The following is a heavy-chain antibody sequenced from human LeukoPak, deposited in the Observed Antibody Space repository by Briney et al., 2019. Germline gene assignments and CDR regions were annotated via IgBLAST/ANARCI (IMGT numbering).Heavy chain of an antibody. CDR2: IHYDGNT. CDR1: GGSISSSSYS. V-gene: IGHV4-39*01. J-gene: IGHJ3*02. D-gene: IGHD4-11*01. CDR3: ASTYSNPDAFDI. Sequence: SETLSLTCTVSGGSISSSSYSWTWIRQPPGKGLEWIGSIHYDGNTYYKPSLRSRVTISVDTSKNQFSLKLSSVTAADTAVYYCASTYSNPDAFDIWGQGTMVTVSP.